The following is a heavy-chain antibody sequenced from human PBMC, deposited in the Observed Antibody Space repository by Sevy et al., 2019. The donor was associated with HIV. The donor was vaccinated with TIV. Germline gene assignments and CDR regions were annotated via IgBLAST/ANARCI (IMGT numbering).Heavy chain of an antibody. CDR3: ARAGYDTDAFDI. D-gene: IGHD6-13*01. CDR2: ISGLSSYT. V-gene: IGHV3-21*01. J-gene: IGHJ3*02. Sequence: GGSLRLSCAASGFTFSSYSMHWVRQAPGKGLEWVSSISGLSSYTYYADSMKGRFSISRDNAKNSLYLQMISLRAEDTAVCYCARAGYDTDAFDIWGQGTLVTVSS. CDR1: GFTFSSYS.